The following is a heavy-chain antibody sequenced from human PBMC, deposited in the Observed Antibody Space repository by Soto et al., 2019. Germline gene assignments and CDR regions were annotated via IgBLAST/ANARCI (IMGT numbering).Heavy chain of an antibody. Sequence: PSQTLSLTCAISGDSVFSSTAAWNWIRQSPSRGLEWLGRTYYRSKWYSDYAVSVKSRITINPDTSKHQFSLQLNSVTPEDTAVYYCARDRSGSGWFNAFGIWGHGTMVTVSS. V-gene: IGHV6-1*01. D-gene: IGHD6-19*01. J-gene: IGHJ3*02. CDR1: GDSVFSSTAA. CDR3: ARDRSGSGWFNAFGI. CDR2: TYYRSKWYS.